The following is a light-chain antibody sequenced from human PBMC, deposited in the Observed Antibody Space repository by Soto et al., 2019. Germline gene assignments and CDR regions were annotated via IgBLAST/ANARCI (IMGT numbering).Light chain of an antibody. J-gene: IGKJ4*01. CDR3: QQRSSFPLT. CDR2: DAS. Sequence: EIVLTQYPATLSLYPGARATLSCRASQSVSSYLAWYQQKPGQAPRLLIYDASNRVTGIPARFSGSGFGTDFTLNISRLEPEVLSVYYWQQRSSFPLTCGGGPKVEI. CDR1: QSVSSY. V-gene: IGKV3-11*01.